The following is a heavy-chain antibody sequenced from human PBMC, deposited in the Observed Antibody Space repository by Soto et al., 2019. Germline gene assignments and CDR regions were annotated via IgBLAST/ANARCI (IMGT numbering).Heavy chain of an antibody. V-gene: IGHV1-18*01. Sequence: QVQLVQSGSDVKKPWASVKVSCKASGYTFPSYGISWVRQAPGQGLEWMGWISDYNGNTNYAQKLQGRVTMTTDTSTSTAYMELRSLRSDATAVYYCARDLHGDPYYWGQVTLVTVAS. J-gene: IGHJ4*02. CDR2: ISDYNGNT. D-gene: IGHD4-17*01. CDR3: ARDLHGDPYY. CDR1: GYTFPSYG.